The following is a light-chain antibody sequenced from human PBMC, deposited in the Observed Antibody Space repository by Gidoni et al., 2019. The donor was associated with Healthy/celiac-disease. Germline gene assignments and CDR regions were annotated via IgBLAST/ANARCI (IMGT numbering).Light chain of an antibody. Sequence: DIVMTQSPDSLAVYLGERATINCKSSQSVLYSSNNKNYLAWYQQKPGQPPNLLIYWASTRESGVPDRFSGSGSGTDFTLTISSLQAEDVAVYYCQQYYSTPFTFGPGTKVDIK. J-gene: IGKJ3*01. CDR3: QQYYSTPFT. V-gene: IGKV4-1*01. CDR2: WAS. CDR1: QSVLYSSNNKNY.